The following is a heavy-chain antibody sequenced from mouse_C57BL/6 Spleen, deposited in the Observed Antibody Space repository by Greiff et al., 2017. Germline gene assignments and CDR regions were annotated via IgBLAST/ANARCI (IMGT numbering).Heavy chain of an antibody. CDR3: ARGGSNWPFDY. CDR2: MYPGSGST. V-gene: IGHV1-55*01. J-gene: IGHJ2*01. Sequence: QVQLQQPGAELVKPGASVEMSCKASGYTFTSYWITWVKQRPGQGLEWIGDMYPGSGSTNYNEKFKSKATLTVDTSSSTAYMQLSSLTSEDSAVYYSARGGSNWPFDYWGQGTPLTVSS. CDR1: GYTFTSYW. D-gene: IGHD4-1*01.